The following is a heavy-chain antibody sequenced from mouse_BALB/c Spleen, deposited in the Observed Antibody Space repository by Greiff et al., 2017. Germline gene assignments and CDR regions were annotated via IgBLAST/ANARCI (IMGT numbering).Heavy chain of an antibody. CDR3: ARDYGSRIWYFDV. J-gene: IGHJ1*01. D-gene: IGHD1-1*01. CDR1: GFSLTGYG. Sequence: VQLQQSGPGLVAPSQSLSITCTVSGFSLTGYGVNWVRQPPGKGLEWLGMIWGDGSTDNNSALKSRLSISKDNSKSQVFLKMNSLQTDDTARYYCARDYGSRIWYFDVWGAGTTVTVSS. V-gene: IGHV2-6-7*01. CDR2: IWGDGST.